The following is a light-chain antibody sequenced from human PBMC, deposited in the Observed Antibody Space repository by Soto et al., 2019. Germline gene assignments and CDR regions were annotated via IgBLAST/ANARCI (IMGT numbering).Light chain of an antibody. CDR1: ETVATN. V-gene: IGKV3-15*01. Sequence: EVLLIQSPATLPMFPGDGATLSCRASETVATNLAWYQQKPGQAPRLLISGASTRAAGISDRFRGGGSGTEFTLTITSLRSEDSGTYYCQQYFERPPMTFGQGTKVDI. CDR2: GAS. CDR3: QQYFERPPMT. J-gene: IGKJ1*01.